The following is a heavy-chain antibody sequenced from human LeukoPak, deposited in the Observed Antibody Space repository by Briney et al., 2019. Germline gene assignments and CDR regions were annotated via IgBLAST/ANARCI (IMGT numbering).Heavy chain of an antibody. CDR2: ISSSGST. D-gene: IGHD5-24*01. J-gene: IGHJ6*03. V-gene: IGHV4-61*02. Sequence: SQTLSLTCTVSGDSISSGDYYWSWIRQPAGKGLEWIGRISSSGSTNYNPSLKSRVTISVDTSKNQFSLKLCSVTAADTAVYYCARGGGMGHYYYYMDVWGKGTTVTISS. CDR3: ARGGGMGHYYYYMDV. CDR1: GDSISSGDYY.